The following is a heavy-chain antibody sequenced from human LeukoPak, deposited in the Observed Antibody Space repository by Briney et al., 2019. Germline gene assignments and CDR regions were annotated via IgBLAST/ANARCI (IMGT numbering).Heavy chain of an antibody. D-gene: IGHD5-18*01. V-gene: IGHV4-34*01. J-gene: IGHJ4*02. CDR3: ASNVDTAMVPYY. CDR2: INHSGST. CDR1: GGSFSGYY. Sequence: SETLSLTCAVYGGSFSGYYWSGIRQPPAKGRVGIGEINHSGSTNYNPSLKSPVNISVDTSKNQFSLKLSSVTAADTAVYYCASNVDTAMVPYYWGQGTLVTVSS.